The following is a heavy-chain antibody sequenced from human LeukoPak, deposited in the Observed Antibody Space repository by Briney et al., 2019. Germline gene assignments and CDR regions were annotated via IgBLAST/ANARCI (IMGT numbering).Heavy chain of an antibody. CDR1: GFTFDDYA. D-gene: IGHD5-12*01. V-gene: IGHV3-9*01. J-gene: IGHJ4*02. CDR2: ISWNSGSI. Sequence: GGSLRLSCAASGFTFDDYAMHWVRQAPGKGLEWVSGISWNSGSIGYADSVKGRSTISRDNAKNSLYLQMNSLRAEDTALYYCAKISGAYDGYFDYWGQGTLVTVSS. CDR3: AKISGAYDGYFDY.